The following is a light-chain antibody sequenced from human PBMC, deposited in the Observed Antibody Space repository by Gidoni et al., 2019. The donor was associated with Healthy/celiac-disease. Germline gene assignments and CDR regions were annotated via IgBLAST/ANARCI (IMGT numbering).Light chain of an antibody. J-gene: IGKJ1*01. V-gene: IGKV3-20*01. CDR3: QQYGVSPQT. Sequence: LVLTQSLGTLSLSTGERHTLSFRASQSVNNNYLAWYQQKPGQAPRLLIYGASSRATGIPDRFSGSGSGTDFTLSISRLEPEDFAVYYCQQYGVSPQTFGQGTKVEIK. CDR1: QSVNNNY. CDR2: GAS.